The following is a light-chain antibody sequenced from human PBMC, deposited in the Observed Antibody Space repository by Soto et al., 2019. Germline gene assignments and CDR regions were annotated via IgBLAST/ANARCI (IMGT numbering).Light chain of an antibody. V-gene: IGKV3-11*01. Sequence: ENVLTQSPGTLSLSPGERATLSCRASQSVSSYLAWYQQKFGQAPRLLIYDASNRATGIPARFSGSGSATDFTLTISSLEPEDFAIYYCQQRYNWPLTFGQGTKVDIK. CDR2: DAS. CDR1: QSVSSY. CDR3: QQRYNWPLT. J-gene: IGKJ1*01.